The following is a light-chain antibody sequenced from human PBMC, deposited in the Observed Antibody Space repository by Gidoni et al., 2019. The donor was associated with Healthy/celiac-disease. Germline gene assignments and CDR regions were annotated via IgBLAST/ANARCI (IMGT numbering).Light chain of an antibody. Sequence: DIQMTQSPSSVSASVGDRVTITCRASPGISSWLAWYQQKPGKAPKLLIYAASSLQSGVPSRFSGSGSGTYFTLTISSLQPEDFATYYCQQANSFPRTFGPGTKVDIK. J-gene: IGKJ3*01. CDR3: QQANSFPRT. CDR2: AAS. CDR1: PGISSW. V-gene: IGKV1-12*01.